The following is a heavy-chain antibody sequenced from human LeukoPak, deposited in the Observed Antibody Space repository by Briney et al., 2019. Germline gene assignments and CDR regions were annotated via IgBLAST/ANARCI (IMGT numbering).Heavy chain of an antibody. CDR1: GFTVSSNY. Sequence: GGSLRLSCAVSGFTVSSNYMSWVRQAPEKGLEWVSIIYSGGGTYYTDSVKGRFTISRDDSKNTAYLQMNSLKTEDTAVYYCTRLGDWGQGTLVTVSS. CDR2: IYSGGGT. J-gene: IGHJ4*02. CDR3: TRLGD. V-gene: IGHV3-53*01. D-gene: IGHD3-10*01.